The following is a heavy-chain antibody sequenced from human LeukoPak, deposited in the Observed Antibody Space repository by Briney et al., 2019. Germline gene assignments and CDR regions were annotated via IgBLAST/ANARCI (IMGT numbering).Heavy chain of an antibody. CDR3: ARGSCGGSCYLYFQH. J-gene: IGHJ1*01. Sequence: SETLSLTCTVSGGSVNSYYLSWIRQPAGKTLEWIGRIYDGGSTNYNPSLKSRVTMSVDTSKNQISLKLKSVTAADTAVYYCARGSCGGSCYLYFQHWGQGTLVTVSS. CDR1: GGSVNSYY. V-gene: IGHV4-4*07. CDR2: IYDGGST. D-gene: IGHD2-15*01.